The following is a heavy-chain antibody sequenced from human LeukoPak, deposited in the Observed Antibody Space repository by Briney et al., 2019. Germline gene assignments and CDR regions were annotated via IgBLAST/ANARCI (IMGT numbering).Heavy chain of an antibody. D-gene: IGHD6-19*01. Sequence: PGGSLRLSCAVSGFTFSNYWILWVRQAPGKGLESVSRINTDGTVTTYADSVKGRFTVSRDNADNTMFLQMNSVRDEDTAVYYCATKQWLAPPQDSCGQGTPVTVSS. CDR2: INTDGTVT. CDR3: ATKQWLAPPQDS. J-gene: IGHJ4*02. V-gene: IGHV3-74*01. CDR1: GFTFSNYW.